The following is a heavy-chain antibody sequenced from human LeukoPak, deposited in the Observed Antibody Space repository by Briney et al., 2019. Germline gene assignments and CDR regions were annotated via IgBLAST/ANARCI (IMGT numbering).Heavy chain of an antibody. V-gene: IGHV3-30*02. CDR2: IRYDGSNK. Sequence: PGGSLRLSCAASGFTLSSYGMHWVRQAPGKGLEWVAFIRYDGSNKYYADSVKGRFTISRDNSKNTLYLQMNSLRAEDTAVYYCAKLGLDGSGSYGLDYWGQGTLVTVSS. D-gene: IGHD3-10*01. CDR3: AKLGLDGSGSYGLDY. CDR1: GFTLSSYG. J-gene: IGHJ4*02.